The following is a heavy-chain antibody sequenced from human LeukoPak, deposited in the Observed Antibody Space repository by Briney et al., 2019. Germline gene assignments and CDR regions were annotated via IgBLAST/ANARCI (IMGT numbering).Heavy chain of an antibody. Sequence: GGSLRLSCAASGFTFSSYGMHWVRQAPGKGLEWVAVISYDGSNKYYADSVKGRFTISRDNSKNTLYLQMNSLRAEDTAVYYCARDEVPAVAGNFRPGLIDYWGQGTLVTVSS. J-gene: IGHJ4*02. CDR2: ISYDGSNK. D-gene: IGHD6-19*01. CDR1: GFTFSSYG. CDR3: ARDEVPAVAGNFRPGLIDY. V-gene: IGHV3-30*03.